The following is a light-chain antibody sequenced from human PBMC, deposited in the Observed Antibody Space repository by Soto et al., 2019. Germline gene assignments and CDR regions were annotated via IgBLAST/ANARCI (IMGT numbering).Light chain of an antibody. CDR3: CSYAGSSTFVV. J-gene: IGLJ2*01. V-gene: IGLV2-23*03. Sequence: QSALTQPASVSGSPGQSITISCTGTSSDVGSYNLVSWYQQHPDKAPKLMIYDGSKRPSGVSNRFTGSKSGNTASLTISRLQAEDGADYYCCSYAGSSTFVVFGGGTKLTVL. CDR2: DGS. CDR1: SSDVGSYNL.